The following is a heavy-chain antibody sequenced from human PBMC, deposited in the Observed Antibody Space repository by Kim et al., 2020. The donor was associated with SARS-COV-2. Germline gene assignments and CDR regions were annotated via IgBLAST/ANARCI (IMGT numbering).Heavy chain of an antibody. D-gene: IGHD2-8*01. CDR1: GYSFTSYW. Sequence: GESLKISCKGSGYSFTSYWIGWVRQMPGKGLEWMGIIYPGDSDTRYSPSFQGQVTISADKSISTAYLQWSSLKASDTAMYYCARHEGYCTNGVCQDYYYYGMDVWGQGTTVTVSS. CDR3: ARHEGYCTNGVCQDYYYYGMDV. CDR2: IYPGDSDT. J-gene: IGHJ6*02. V-gene: IGHV5-51*01.